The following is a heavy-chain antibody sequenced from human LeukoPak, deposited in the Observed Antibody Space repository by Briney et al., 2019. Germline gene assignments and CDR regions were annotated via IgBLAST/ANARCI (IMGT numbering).Heavy chain of an antibody. Sequence: ASVKVSCKASGYTFTSYGISWVRQAPGQGLEWMGWINPNSGGTNYAQKFQGRVTMTRDTSISTAYMELSRLRSDDTAVYYCARETGTTGINWFDPWGQGTLVTVSS. J-gene: IGHJ5*02. CDR3: ARETGTTGINWFDP. V-gene: IGHV1-2*02. CDR2: INPNSGGT. D-gene: IGHD1-7*01. CDR1: GYTFTSYG.